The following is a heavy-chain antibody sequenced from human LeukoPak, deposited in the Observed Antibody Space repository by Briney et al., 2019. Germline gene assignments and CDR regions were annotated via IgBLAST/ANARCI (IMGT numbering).Heavy chain of an antibody. CDR3: ARDPMGTFDY. CDR2: ISWNSGSI. D-gene: IGHD1-7*01. CDR1: GFTFDDYA. Sequence: GRSLRLSCAASGFTFDDYAMHWVRQAPGKGLEWVSGISWNSGSIGYADSVKGRFTISRDNAKNSLYLQMNSLRAEDTALYYCARDPMGTFDYWGQGTLVTVSS. J-gene: IGHJ4*02. V-gene: IGHV3-9*01.